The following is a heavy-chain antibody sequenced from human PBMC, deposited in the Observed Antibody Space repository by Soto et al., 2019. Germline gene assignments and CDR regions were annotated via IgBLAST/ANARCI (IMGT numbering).Heavy chain of an antibody. J-gene: IGHJ5*02. CDR1: GGSISSGDYY. CDR2: IYYSGST. Sequence: SETLSLTCTVSGGSISSGDYYWSWIRHPPGKGLEWIGYIYYSGSTYYNPSLKSRVTISVDTSKNQFSLKLSSVTAADTAVYYCARDGGYSSSWYTLYNWFDPWGQGTLVTVSS. V-gene: IGHV4-30-4*01. CDR3: ARDGGYSSSWYTLYNWFDP. D-gene: IGHD6-13*01.